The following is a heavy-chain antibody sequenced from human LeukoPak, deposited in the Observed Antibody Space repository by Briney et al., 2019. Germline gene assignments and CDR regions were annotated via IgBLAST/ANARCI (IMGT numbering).Heavy chain of an antibody. CDR2: IYYSGST. CDR1: GGSVSSSSYY. V-gene: IGHV4-39*01. J-gene: IGHJ4*02. Sequence: SETLSLTCTVSGGSVSSSSYYWGWIRQPPGKGLEWIGSIYYSGSTYYNPSLKSRVTISVDTSKNQFSLKLSSVTAADTAVYYCARPRGSGWYYFDYWGQGTLVTVSS. D-gene: IGHD6-19*01. CDR3: ARPRGSGWYYFDY.